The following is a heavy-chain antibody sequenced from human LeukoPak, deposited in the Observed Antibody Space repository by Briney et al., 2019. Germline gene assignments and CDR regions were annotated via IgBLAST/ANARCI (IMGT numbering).Heavy chain of an antibody. CDR3: TKGTSSSWARLDY. V-gene: IGHV3-30*02. Sequence: GGSLRLSCAPSGFTFSSYGMHWVRQAPGKGLEWVAFIRYDGNNKYYEDSVKGRFTISRDNSKNTLYLQMNSLRAEDTAVYYCTKGTSSSWARLDYWGQGTLVTVSS. CDR1: GFTFSSYG. D-gene: IGHD6-13*01. J-gene: IGHJ4*02. CDR2: IRYDGNNK.